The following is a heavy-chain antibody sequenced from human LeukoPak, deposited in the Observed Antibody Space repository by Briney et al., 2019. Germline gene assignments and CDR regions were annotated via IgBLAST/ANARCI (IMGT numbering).Heavy chain of an antibody. CDR2: ISTSGNT. CDR1: GGSISSYY. D-gene: IGHD2-15*01. Sequence: SETLSLTCTVSGGSISSYYWTWIRQPAGKGLEWIGRISTSGNTYYNPTLKSRLTMSVDTSKNQFSLKLSSVTAADTAVYYCARGTRYRSGDTCQNWFDHWGQGTLVTVSS. J-gene: IGHJ5*02. CDR3: ARGTRYRSGDTCQNWFDH. V-gene: IGHV4-4*07.